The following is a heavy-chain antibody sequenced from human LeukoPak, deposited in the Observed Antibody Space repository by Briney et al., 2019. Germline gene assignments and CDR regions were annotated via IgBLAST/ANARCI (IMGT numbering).Heavy chain of an antibody. CDR1: GGTFSSYA. Sequence: ASVKVSCKASGGTFSSYAISWVRQAPGQGLEWMGRIIPILGIANYAQKFQGRVTITADKSTSTAYMELSSLRSDDTAVYYCARAYYCGGDCYSSDYWGQGTLVTVSS. D-gene: IGHD2-21*01. V-gene: IGHV1-69*04. J-gene: IGHJ4*02. CDR3: ARAYYCGGDCYSSDY. CDR2: IIPILGIA.